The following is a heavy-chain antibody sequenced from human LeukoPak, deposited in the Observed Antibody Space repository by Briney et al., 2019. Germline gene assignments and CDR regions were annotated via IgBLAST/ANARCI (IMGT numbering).Heavy chain of an antibody. V-gene: IGHV1-18*01. CDR3: ARDVRRSEVRGPLGKYAFDI. CDR1: GYTFTSYG. J-gene: IGHJ3*02. Sequence: WASVKVSCKASGYTFTSYGISWVRQAPGQGLEWMGWISAYNGNTNYAQKLQGRVTMTTDTSTSTAYMELRSLRSDDTAVYYCARDVRRSEVRGPLGKYAFDIWGQGTMVTVSS. D-gene: IGHD3-10*01. CDR2: ISAYNGNT.